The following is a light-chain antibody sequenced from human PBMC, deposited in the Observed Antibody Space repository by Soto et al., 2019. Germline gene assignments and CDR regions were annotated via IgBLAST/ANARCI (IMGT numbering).Light chain of an antibody. CDR2: EAS. CDR3: QQYDNVPLT. CDR1: QAISNY. J-gene: IGKJ4*01. V-gene: IGKV1-33*01. Sequence: DIQMTQSPSSLSASVGDRVTITCRASQAISNYLNWYQQKPGKAPALLICEASQLETGVPSRFSGSGSGTDFTFAINSLQPEDIGTYYCQQYDNVPLTFGGGTKVEIK.